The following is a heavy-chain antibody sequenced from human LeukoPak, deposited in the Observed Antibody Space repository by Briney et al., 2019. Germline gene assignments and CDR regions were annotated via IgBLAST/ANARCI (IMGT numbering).Heavy chain of an antibody. CDR2: IYYSGST. CDR3: ARVPVTVTTGFDP. D-gene: IGHD4-11*01. CDR1: GGSISSYY. V-gene: IGHV4-59*01. J-gene: IGHJ5*02. Sequence: SETLSLTCTVSGGSISSYYWSWIRQPPGKGLEWIGYIYYSGSTNYNPSLKSRATISVDTSKNQFSLKLSSVTAADTAVYYCARVPVTVTTGFDPWGQGTLVTVSS.